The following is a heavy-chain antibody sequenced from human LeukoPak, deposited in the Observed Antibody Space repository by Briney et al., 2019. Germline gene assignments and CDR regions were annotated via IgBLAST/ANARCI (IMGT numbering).Heavy chain of an antibody. Sequence: ASVNVSCKASGYSFTNYYMHWVRQAPGQGLEWMGIINPSGETTTYAQNFQGRVTLTRDTSTSAVYMKLSSLKSEDTAVYYCARLSYSYGPIDYWGQGTLVTVSS. D-gene: IGHD5-18*01. J-gene: IGHJ4*02. CDR1: GYSFTNYY. V-gene: IGHV1-46*01. CDR3: ARLSYSYGPIDY. CDR2: INPSGETT.